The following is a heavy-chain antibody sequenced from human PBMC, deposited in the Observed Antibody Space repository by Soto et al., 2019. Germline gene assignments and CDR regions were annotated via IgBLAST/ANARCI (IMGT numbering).Heavy chain of an antibody. J-gene: IGHJ4*02. Sequence: HPGGSLRLSCAASGFTFSSYDMHWVRQATGKGLEWVSAIGSAGDTYYPGSVKGRFTISRENAKNSLYLQMNSLRAGDTAVYYCARGAYYYDSSGYYFYDYWGQGTLVTVSS. D-gene: IGHD3-22*01. V-gene: IGHV3-13*01. CDR2: IGSAGDT. CDR1: GFTFSSYD. CDR3: ARGAYYYDSSGYYFYDY.